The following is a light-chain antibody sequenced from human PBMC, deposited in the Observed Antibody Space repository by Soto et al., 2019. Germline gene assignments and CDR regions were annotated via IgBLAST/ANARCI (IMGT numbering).Light chain of an antibody. Sequence: QSVLTQPPSASGTPGQRVTISCSGTFSNLGSNFVFWYQQLPGAAPKLLFSRNDQRPSGVPDRFSGSKSGTSASLAISGLRSEDEADYHCAAWDDSLRGVVFGGGTKLTVL. J-gene: IGLJ2*01. CDR3: AAWDDSLRGVV. V-gene: IGLV1-47*01. CDR2: RND. CDR1: FSNLGSNF.